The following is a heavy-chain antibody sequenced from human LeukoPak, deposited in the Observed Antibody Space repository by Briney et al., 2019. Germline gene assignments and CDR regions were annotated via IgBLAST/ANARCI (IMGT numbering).Heavy chain of an antibody. CDR2: ISAYNGNT. V-gene: IGHV1-18*01. Sequence: ASVKVSCKASGYTFTSYGISWVRQAPGQGLEWMGWISAYNGNTNYAQKFQGRVTMTTDTSTSTAYMELSRLRSDDTAVYYCARDRYSGSYYFDYWGQGTLVTVSS. J-gene: IGHJ4*02. CDR3: ARDRYSGSYYFDY. D-gene: IGHD1-26*01. CDR1: GYTFTSYG.